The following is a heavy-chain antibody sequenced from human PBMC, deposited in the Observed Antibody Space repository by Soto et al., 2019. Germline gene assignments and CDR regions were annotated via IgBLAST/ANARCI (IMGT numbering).Heavy chain of an antibody. CDR1: GGSISSGGYY. D-gene: IGHD4-17*01. V-gene: IGHV4-31*02. CDR2: IYYSGST. J-gene: IGHJ6*03. Sequence: SETMSLTCTVSGGSISSGGYYWSWIRQHPGKGLEWIGYIYYSGSTYYNPSLKSRVTISVDTSKNQFSLKLSSVTAADTAVYYCASESRLTVNPYYYYYMDVWGKGTTVTVSS. CDR3: ASESRLTVNPYYYYYMDV.